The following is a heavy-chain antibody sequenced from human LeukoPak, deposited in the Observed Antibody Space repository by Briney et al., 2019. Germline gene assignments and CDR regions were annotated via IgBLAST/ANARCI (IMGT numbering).Heavy chain of an antibody. CDR3: ARRSGYSPNWFDP. CDR1: GGSVSSGNYY. D-gene: IGHD3-3*01. V-gene: IGHV4-61*01. Sequence: SETLSLTCTVSGGSVSSGNYYWSWIRQPPGKGLEWIGYIYYSGSTNYNPSLKSRVTMSVDTSKNQFSLKLTSVTAADTAVYYCARRSGYSPNWFDPWGQGTLVTVSS. CDR2: IYYSGST. J-gene: IGHJ5*02.